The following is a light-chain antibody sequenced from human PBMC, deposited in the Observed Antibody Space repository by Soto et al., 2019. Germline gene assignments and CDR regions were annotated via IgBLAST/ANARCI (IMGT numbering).Light chain of an antibody. Sequence: EIVLTQSPATLSLPPGERATLSCWASQSVSNSLAWYQQRPGQSPRLLIYDVSTRATGIPARFGGSGSGTDFTLTISSLETEDFAVYYCQQRTNWPLTFGGGTKVDIK. V-gene: IGKV3-11*01. J-gene: IGKJ4*01. CDR3: QQRTNWPLT. CDR2: DVS. CDR1: QSVSNS.